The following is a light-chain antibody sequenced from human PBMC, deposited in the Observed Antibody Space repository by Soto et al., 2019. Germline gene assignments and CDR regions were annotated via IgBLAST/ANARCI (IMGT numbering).Light chain of an antibody. CDR2: GAF. J-gene: IGKJ4*01. CDR1: QSVSSD. CDR3: QQYNDWPLT. V-gene: IGKV3-15*01. Sequence: ETVITQSPATLSLSPGERATLSCRASQSVSSDLGWYQQKPGQAPRLLIHGAFTRATGVPARFSGCGSGTEFTLTISSLQSEDSAVYYCQQYNDWPLTVGGGTKVDIK.